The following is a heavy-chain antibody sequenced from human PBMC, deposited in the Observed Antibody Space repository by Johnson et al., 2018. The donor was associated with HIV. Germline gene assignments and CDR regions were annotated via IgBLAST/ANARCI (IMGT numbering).Heavy chain of an antibody. Sequence: QVQLVESGGGLVKPGGSLRLSCAASGFTFSDYYMSWIRQAPRKGLEWVSYIRSSGSTIYYADSVKGRFHISRDNSKNTLYLQMNSLRAEDKAVYYCVKRVGATISRTDAFDIWGQGTMVTVSS. CDR1: GFTFSDYY. CDR3: VKRVGATISRTDAFDI. CDR2: IRSSGSTI. D-gene: IGHD1-26*01. V-gene: IGHV3-11*04. J-gene: IGHJ3*02.